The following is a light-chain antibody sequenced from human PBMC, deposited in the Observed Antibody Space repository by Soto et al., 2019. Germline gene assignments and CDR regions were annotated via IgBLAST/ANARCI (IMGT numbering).Light chain of an antibody. V-gene: IGKV3-11*01. J-gene: IGKJ5*01. CDR1: QSVSSY. CDR2: DAS. CDR3: QQRSNWIT. Sequence: EIVLTQSPGTLSLSPGERATLSCRASQSVSSYLAWYQQKPGQAPRLLIYDASNRATGIPARFSGSGPGTDFTLTISSLEPEDFAVYYCQQRSNWITFGQGTRLEIK.